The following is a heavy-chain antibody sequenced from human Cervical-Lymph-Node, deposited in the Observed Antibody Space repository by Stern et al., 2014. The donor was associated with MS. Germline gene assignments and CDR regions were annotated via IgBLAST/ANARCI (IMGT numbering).Heavy chain of an antibody. J-gene: IGHJ4*02. D-gene: IGHD3-16*01. CDR3: ARSDRLWGSFDY. Sequence: VQLVESDPGLVKPSQTLSLTCTVSGGSISTTGYYWSWIRQHPGKGLEWIGYIHYSGSTYYNPSLKSRGTISVDTSKNQFSLKLSSVTAADTALYYCARSDRLWGSFDYWGQGSLVTVSS. V-gene: IGHV4-31*03. CDR1: GGSISTTGYY. CDR2: IHYSGST.